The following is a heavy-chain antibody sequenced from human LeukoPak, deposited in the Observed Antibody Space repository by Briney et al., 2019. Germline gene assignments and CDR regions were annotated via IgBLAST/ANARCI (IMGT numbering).Heavy chain of an antibody. Sequence: PGWSLRLSCAASGFAFSNHWMNWLRQAPWKGLEWVCNIKQDGSEKNYVDSVNGRFTISRDNANNSLYLQMNSRRAEDTALYYCARAYDYSNTIDYWGQGTLVTVSS. CDR2: IKQDGSEK. CDR3: ARAYDYSNTIDY. CDR1: GFAFSNHW. J-gene: IGHJ4*02. D-gene: IGHD4-11*01. V-gene: IGHV3-7*01.